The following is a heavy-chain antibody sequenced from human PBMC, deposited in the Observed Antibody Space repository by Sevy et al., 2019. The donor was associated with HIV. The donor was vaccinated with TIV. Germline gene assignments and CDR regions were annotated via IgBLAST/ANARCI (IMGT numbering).Heavy chain of an antibody. V-gene: IGHV3-9*01. CDR1: GFRFSDYA. J-gene: IGHJ6*02. CDR2: ISWNSVSL. CDR3: AKDNRPATMSNSSYYYYGMDV. Sequence: GGSLRLSCAASGFRFSDYAMHWVRQAPGKGLEWVSGISWNSVSLDYADSVKGRFTISRDNAKNSLYLQMNRLRSEDTALYYCAKDNRPATMSNSSYYYYGMDVWGQGTTVIVSS. D-gene: IGHD6-6*01.